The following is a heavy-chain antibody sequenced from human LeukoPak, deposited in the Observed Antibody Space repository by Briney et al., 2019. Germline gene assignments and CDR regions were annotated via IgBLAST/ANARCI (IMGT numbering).Heavy chain of an antibody. Sequence: SETLSLTCAVYGGSFSGYYWSWIRQPPGKGLEWIGEINHSGSTNYNPSLKSRVTISVDTSKNQFSLKLSSVTAADTAMYYCARPHSGTVNASTYGVIDYWGQGTLVTVSS. J-gene: IGHJ4*02. CDR3: ARPHSGTVNASTYGVIDY. D-gene: IGHD2-8*01. CDR2: INHSGST. CDR1: GGSFSGYY. V-gene: IGHV4-34*01.